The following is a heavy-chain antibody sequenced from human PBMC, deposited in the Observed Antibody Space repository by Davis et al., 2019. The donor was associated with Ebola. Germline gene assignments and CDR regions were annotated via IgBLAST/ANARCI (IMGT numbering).Heavy chain of an antibody. Sequence: GGSLRLSCKASGYRFTSYWIGWVRQMPGRGLQWMGIIYPGDSDTRYSPSFQGQVTISADKSITTAYLQWSSLKASDTAMYYCARGEQQLVTFDYWGQGTLVTVSS. D-gene: IGHD6-13*01. V-gene: IGHV5-51*01. CDR2: IYPGDSDT. CDR3: ARGEQQLVTFDY. CDR1: GYRFTSYW. J-gene: IGHJ4*02.